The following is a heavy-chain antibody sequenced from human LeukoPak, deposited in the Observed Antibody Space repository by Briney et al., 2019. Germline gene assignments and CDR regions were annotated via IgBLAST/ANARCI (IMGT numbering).Heavy chain of an antibody. CDR1: GFTFTRSA. CDR3: AAGYCSGGSCYRDFDY. CDR2: IVVGSGNT. Sequence: SVKGSCKASGFTFTRSAVQGVRQARGQRLEWVGWIVVGSGNTNYAQKFQERVTITRDMSTSTAYMELSSLRSEDTAVYYCAAGYCSGGSCYRDFDYWGQGTLVTVSS. V-gene: IGHV1-58*01. D-gene: IGHD2-15*01. J-gene: IGHJ4*02.